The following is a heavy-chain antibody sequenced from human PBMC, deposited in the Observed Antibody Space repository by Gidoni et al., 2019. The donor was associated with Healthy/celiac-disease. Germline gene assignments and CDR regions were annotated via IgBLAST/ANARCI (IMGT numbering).Heavy chain of an antibody. V-gene: IGHV1-18*01. J-gene: IGHJ3*02. CDR1: GYTFSSDG. CDR3: ARPFVESYLTPAAFDI. Sequence: QVQLVQSGAEVKQPGAPLKVSCKASGYTFSSDGISWVRQAPGQGLEWMGWISAYKGNTNYAQKLKGRVTMTTDTSTSTAYMERRSLRSDDTAVYYGARPFVESYLTPAAFDIWGQGTMVTVSS. CDR2: ISAYKGNT. D-gene: IGHD1-26*01.